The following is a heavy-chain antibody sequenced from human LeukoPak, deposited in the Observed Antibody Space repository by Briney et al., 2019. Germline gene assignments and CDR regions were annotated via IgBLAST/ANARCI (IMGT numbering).Heavy chain of an antibody. V-gene: IGHV4-34*01. J-gene: IGHJ4*02. D-gene: IGHD3-22*01. CDR1: GGSFSGYY. Sequence: SETLSLTCAVYGGSFSGYYWSWIRQPPGKGLEWIGEINHSGSTNYNPSLKSRVTISVDTSKNQFSLKLSSVTAADTAVYYCARGYYYDSSGYYYDYWGQGTLVTVSS. CDR2: INHSGST. CDR3: ARGYYYDSSGYYYDY.